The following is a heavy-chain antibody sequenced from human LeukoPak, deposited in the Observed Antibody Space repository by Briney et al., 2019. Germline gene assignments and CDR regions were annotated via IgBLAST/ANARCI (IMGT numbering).Heavy chain of an antibody. CDR3: GKSAPSGFDP. CDR2: INAGNGNT. V-gene: IGHV1-3*01. CDR1: GYTFTSYA. J-gene: IGHJ5*02. Sequence: ASVKVSCKASGYTFTSYAMHWVRQAPGQRLEWMGWINAGNGNTKYSQKFQGRITITRDTSASTVYMELTSLRSEDTAVYYCGKSAPSGFDPWGQGTLVTVSS.